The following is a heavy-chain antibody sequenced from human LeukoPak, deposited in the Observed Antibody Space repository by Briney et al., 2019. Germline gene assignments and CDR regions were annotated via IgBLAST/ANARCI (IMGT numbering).Heavy chain of an antibody. V-gene: IGHV1-2*06. CDR3: GRDSLDTSLISS. D-gene: IGHD3-3*02. CDR2: INPNSGGT. J-gene: IGHJ4*02. CDR1: GYTFTSYD. Sequence: ASVKVSCKASGYTFTSYDINWVRQAPGQGLEWMGRINPNSGGTNYAQRFQGRVTMTRDTSISTAFMELGRLRSDDTAMYYCGRDSLDTSLISSWGQGTLVTVSS.